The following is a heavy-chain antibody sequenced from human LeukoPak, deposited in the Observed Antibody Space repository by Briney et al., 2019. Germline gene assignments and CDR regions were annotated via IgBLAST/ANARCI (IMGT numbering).Heavy chain of an antibody. V-gene: IGHV3-23*01. CDR3: AKDLRSSADSKMGAADY. CDR1: IFSFNLYG. D-gene: IGHD1-26*01. Sequence: GGSLRLSCAASIFSFNLYGISWVRQAPGKGLEWIATISGSGTNTHYADSVKGRLTISRDNSKNTVYVQMNSLRAEDTAVYYCAKDLRSSADSKMGAADYWGQGTLVTVSS. CDR2: ISGSGTNT. J-gene: IGHJ4*02.